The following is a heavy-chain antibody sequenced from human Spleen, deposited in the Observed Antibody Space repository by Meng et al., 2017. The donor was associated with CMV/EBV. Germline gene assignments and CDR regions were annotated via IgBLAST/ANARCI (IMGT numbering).Heavy chain of an antibody. Sequence: ASVKVSCKASGYTFTSYGISWVRQAPGQGLEWMGWISAYNGNTNYAQKLQGRVTMTTDTSTSTAYMQLRRLRSDDTAVYYCASDNLGGDYYYYGMDVWGQGTTVTVSS. CDR2: ISAYNGNT. CDR1: GYTFTSYG. CDR3: ASDNLGGDYYYYGMDV. V-gene: IGHV1-18*01. J-gene: IGHJ6*02. D-gene: IGHD3-16*01.